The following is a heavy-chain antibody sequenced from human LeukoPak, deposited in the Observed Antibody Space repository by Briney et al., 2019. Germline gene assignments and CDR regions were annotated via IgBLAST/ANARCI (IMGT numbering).Heavy chain of an antibody. CDR1: GYTFTDYY. D-gene: IGHD3-22*01. J-gene: IGHJ5*02. Sequence: ASVKVSCKASGYTFTDYYMHWVRQAPGQGLEWMGIINPSGGTTSYAQKFQGRLTMTRDTSTSTVFMELSSLRSEDTAVYYCARGPPGRVYDSSKRGLFDPWGQGTLVTVSS. V-gene: IGHV1-46*01. CDR2: INPSGGTT. CDR3: ARGPPGRVYDSSKRGLFDP.